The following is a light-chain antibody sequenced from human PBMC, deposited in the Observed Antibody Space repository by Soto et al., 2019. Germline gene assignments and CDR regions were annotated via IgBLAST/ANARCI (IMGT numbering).Light chain of an antibody. CDR1: QSVSSY. CDR3: QQRSYWPVT. CDR2: DAS. V-gene: IGKV3-11*01. Sequence: EIVLTQSPAILSMSPGVRATLSCRASQSVSSYFAWYQQKPGQAPMLLIYDASNRATGVPARFSGSGSGTDFTLTISSLEPEDFAVYYCQQRSYWPVTFGQGTKVEIK. J-gene: IGKJ1*01.